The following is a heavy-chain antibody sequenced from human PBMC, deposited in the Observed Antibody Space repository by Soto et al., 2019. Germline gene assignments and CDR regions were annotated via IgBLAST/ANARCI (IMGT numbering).Heavy chain of an antibody. CDR2: IYYTGIT. J-gene: IGHJ5*01. CDR3: ARHHPLVAVDRNRWFDA. Sequence: QMQLQASGPGLVKPAETLSLSCTVSGDSISTSSYSWGWIRRPPGKGLEWIGSIYYTGITYYNPSLKVRVTMGVDTSKSRSSRNLSSVAAEDAAVDLWARHHPLVAVDRNRWFDAWGPGTLVTVSS. CDR1: GDSISTSSYS. D-gene: IGHD3-22*01. V-gene: IGHV4-39*01.